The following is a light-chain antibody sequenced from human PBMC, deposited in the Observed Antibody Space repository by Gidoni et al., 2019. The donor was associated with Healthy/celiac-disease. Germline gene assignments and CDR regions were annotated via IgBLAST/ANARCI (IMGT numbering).Light chain of an antibody. CDR3: QQYNNWPPWT. Sequence: EVVMAQSPATLSVSPGERATLSCRASQRVSSNLAWYQQKPGQAPRIIIYGASTRATGIPDRFSGSGSGTEFTLNISSLQSEDFAVYYCQQYNNWPPWTFGQGTKVEIK. V-gene: IGKV3-15*01. CDR1: QRVSSN. CDR2: GAS. J-gene: IGKJ1*01.